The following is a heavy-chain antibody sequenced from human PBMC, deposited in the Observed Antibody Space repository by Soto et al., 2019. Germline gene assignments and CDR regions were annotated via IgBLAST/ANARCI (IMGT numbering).Heavy chain of an antibody. CDR2: IYYRGST. J-gene: IGHJ3*02. Sequence: QVQLQESGPGLVKPSETLSLTCTVSGGSISSYYWCWIRQPPGKGLEWIGYIYYRGSTNYNPSLKSRVTISVDTSKNQCSLNLSSVSAADTDVYYCARVWGGAVDIWGQGTMVTVSS. CDR1: GGSISSYY. CDR3: ARVWGGAVDI. D-gene: IGHD3-10*01. V-gene: IGHV4-59*01.